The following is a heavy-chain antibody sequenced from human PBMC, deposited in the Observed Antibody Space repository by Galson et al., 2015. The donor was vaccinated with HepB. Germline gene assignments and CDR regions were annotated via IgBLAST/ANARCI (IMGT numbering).Heavy chain of an antibody. CDR2: ISSSSSYI. V-gene: IGHV3-21*01. J-gene: IGHJ6*04. CDR3: ARGAYSSGWYWALTPFNYYYYYGMDV. CDR1: GFTFSSYS. D-gene: IGHD6-19*01. Sequence: SLRLSCAASGFTFSSYSMNWVRQAPGKGLEWVSSISSSSSYIYYADSVKGRFTISRDNAKNSLYLQMNSLRAEDTAVYYCARGAYSSGWYWALTPFNYYYYYGMDVWGKGTTVTVSS.